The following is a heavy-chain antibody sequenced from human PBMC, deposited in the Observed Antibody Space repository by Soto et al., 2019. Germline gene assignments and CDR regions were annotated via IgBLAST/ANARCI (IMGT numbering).Heavy chain of an antibody. Sequence: QVQLVQSGAEVKKAGASVKVSCKASGFTFTSYNLHWVRQDPGQGLEWMGIINPSVGSTTYAQNFQDRVTMTRDTSTSTVYIELSSLRSEDTAVYYCAGARDMDVWGQGTTVTVSS. J-gene: IGHJ6*02. CDR3: AGARDMDV. CDR2: INPSVGST. V-gene: IGHV1-46*01. CDR1: GFTFTSYN.